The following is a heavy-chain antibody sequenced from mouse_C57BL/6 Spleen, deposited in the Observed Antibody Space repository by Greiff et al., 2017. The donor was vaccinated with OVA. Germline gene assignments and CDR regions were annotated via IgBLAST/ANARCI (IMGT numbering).Heavy chain of an antibody. CDR2: IHPNSGST. J-gene: IGHJ1*03. V-gene: IGHV1-64*01. Sequence: VQLQQPGAELVKPGASVKLSCKASGYTFTSYWMHWVKQRPGQGLEWIGMIHPNSGSTNYNEKFKSKATLTVDKSSSTAYMQLSSLTSEDSAVYYCARLLRQDYWYFDVWGTGTTVTVSS. D-gene: IGHD1-2*01. CDR3: ARLLRQDYWYFDV. CDR1: GYTFTSYW.